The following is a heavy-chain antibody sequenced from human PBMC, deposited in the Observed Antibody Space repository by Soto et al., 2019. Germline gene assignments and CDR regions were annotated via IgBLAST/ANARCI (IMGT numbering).Heavy chain of an antibody. J-gene: IGHJ5*02. D-gene: IGHD1-26*01. CDR2: IYYSGST. V-gene: IGHV4-59*01. CDR1: GGSISSYH. CDR3: ARNVAPGEGWFDP. Sequence: SETLSLTCTVSGGSISSYHWSWIRQPPGKGLEWIGYIYYSGSTNYNPSLKSRVTISVDTSKNQFSLKLSSVTAADTAVYYCARNVAPGEGWFDPWGQGTLVTVSS.